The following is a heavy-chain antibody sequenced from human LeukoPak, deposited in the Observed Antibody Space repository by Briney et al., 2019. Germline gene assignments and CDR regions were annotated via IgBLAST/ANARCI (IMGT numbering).Heavy chain of an antibody. CDR1: GLTFSSYG. D-gene: IGHD5-18*01. Sequence: PGGSLRLSCAASGLTFSSYGMHWVRQAPGKGLEWVAVISYDGSNKYYEDSVKGRFTISRDNSKNTLYLQMNSLRAEDTAVYYCAKGGYGYWYFDLWGRGTLVTVSS. V-gene: IGHV3-30*18. J-gene: IGHJ2*01. CDR3: AKGGYGYWYFDL. CDR2: ISYDGSNK.